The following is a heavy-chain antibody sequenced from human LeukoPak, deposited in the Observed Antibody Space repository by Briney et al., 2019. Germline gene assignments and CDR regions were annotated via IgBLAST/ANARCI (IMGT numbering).Heavy chain of an antibody. J-gene: IGHJ1*01. CDR1: GFTFSSYS. V-gene: IGHV3-72*01. D-gene: IGHD3-10*01. CDR3: ARDSGH. Sequence: GGSLRLSCAASGFTFSSYSMNWVRQAPGKGLQWVGRSRNKGNSYTTEYAASVKGRFTISRDDSKKSMYLQMNSLKTEDTAVYYCARDSGHWGQGTLVTVSS. CDR2: SRNKGNSYTT.